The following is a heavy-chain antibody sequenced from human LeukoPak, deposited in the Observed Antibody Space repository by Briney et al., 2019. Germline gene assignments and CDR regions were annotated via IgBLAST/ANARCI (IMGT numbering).Heavy chain of an antibody. J-gene: IGHJ6*03. CDR3: AREFHAKSIWNADDYYYYMDV. D-gene: IGHD1-1*01. CDR1: GGSISSYY. V-gene: IGHV4-59*01. Sequence: SETLSLTCTVSGGSISSYYWSWIRQPPGKGLEWIGYIYYSGSTNYNPSLKSRVTISVDTSKNQFSLKLSSVTAADTAVYYCAREFHAKSIWNADDYYYYMDVWGKGTTVTVSS. CDR2: IYYSGST.